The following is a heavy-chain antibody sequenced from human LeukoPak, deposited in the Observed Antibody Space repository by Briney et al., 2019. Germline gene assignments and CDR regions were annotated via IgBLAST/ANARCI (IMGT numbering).Heavy chain of an antibody. D-gene: IGHD3-22*01. Sequence: ASVKVSCKASGYTFTSYDINWVRQATGQGLEWMGWMNPNSGNTGYAQKSQGRVTMTRNTSIGTAYMELSSLRSEDTAVYYCARGRGLTYYYDSSGYYYAYWGQGTLVTVSS. CDR1: GYTFTSYD. CDR3: ARGRGLTYYYDSSGYYYAY. CDR2: MNPNSGNT. V-gene: IGHV1-8*01. J-gene: IGHJ4*02.